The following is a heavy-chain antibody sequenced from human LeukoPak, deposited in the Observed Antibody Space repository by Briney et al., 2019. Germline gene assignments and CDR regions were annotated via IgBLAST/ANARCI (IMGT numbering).Heavy chain of an antibody. J-gene: IGHJ4*02. CDR1: GFTFDDFG. V-gene: IGHV3-20*04. D-gene: IGHD2/OR15-2a*01. CDR3: ARDSIGSRYFGY. CDR2: INWSGGDT. Sequence: GGSLRLSCAASGFTFDDFGMTWVRQAPGKGLEWVSGINWSGGDTAYPDSVKGRFTISRDNAKNSLYLQMNSLRAEDTALYYCARDSIGSRYFGYWGQGTLVTVSS.